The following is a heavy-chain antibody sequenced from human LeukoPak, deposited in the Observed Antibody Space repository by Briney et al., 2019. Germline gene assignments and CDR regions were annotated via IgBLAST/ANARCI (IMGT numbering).Heavy chain of an antibody. V-gene: IGHV4-39*07. Sequence: NPSETLSLTCTVSGGSISSSSYYWGWIRQPPGKGLEWIGEINHSGSTNYNPSLKSRVTISVDTSKNQFSLKLSSVTAADTAVYYCARGHYHERGYYYYYYMDVWGKGTTVTVSS. J-gene: IGHJ6*03. CDR2: INHSGST. CDR3: ARGHYHERGYYYYYYMDV. D-gene: IGHD1-1*01. CDR1: GGSISSSSYY.